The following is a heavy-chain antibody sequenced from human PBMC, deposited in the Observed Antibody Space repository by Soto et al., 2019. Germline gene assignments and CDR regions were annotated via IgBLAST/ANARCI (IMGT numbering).Heavy chain of an antibody. CDR3: AKDRVGASYFDY. CDR1: GFTFSSYG. J-gene: IGHJ4*02. Sequence: GGSLRLSCAASGFTFSSYGMHWVRQAPGKGLEWVAAISHDGSNKYYEDSVKGRFTISRDNSKNTLYLQMNSLRAEDTAVYYCAKDRVGASYFDYWGQGTLVTVSS. D-gene: IGHD1-26*01. V-gene: IGHV3-30*18. CDR2: ISHDGSNK.